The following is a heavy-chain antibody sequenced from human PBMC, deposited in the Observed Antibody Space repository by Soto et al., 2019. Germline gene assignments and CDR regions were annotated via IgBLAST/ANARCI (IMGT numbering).Heavy chain of an antibody. CDR1: GFTFSDYY. V-gene: IGHV3-11*06. CDR2: ISSSGSYT. Sequence: QVQLVESGGGLVKPGVSLRLSCAASGFTFSDYYMSWIRQAPGKGLEWVSYISSSGSYTNYADSVKGRFTISRDNAKNSVYLQMNSLRAEGTAVYYCARTYCGGDCYPTPRYYGMDVWGQGTTVTVSS. CDR3: ARTYCGGDCYPTPRYYGMDV. J-gene: IGHJ6*02. D-gene: IGHD2-21*02.